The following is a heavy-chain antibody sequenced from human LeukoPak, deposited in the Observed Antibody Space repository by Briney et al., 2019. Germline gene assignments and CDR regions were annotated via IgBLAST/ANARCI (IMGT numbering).Heavy chain of an antibody. J-gene: IGHJ4*01. V-gene: IGHV1-2*02. Sequence: ASMKVSCKASGYNFTDYYIHWVRQTPGQGLEWMTWISPKSGGTIYAQKFQGRVTLTRDTSTSTAYMEVTRLTSDDTAIYYCARDKNPTVFDYWGQGTLVTVSS. CDR3: ARDKNPTVFDY. CDR2: ISPKSGGT. CDR1: GYNFTDYY.